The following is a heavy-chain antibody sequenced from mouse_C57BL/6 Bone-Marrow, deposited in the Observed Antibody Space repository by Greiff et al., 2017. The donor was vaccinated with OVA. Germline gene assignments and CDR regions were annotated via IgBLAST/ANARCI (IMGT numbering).Heavy chain of an antibody. J-gene: IGHJ4*01. CDR1: GYTFTNYW. CDR2: IYPGGGYT. Sequence: QVHVKQSGAELVRPGTSVKMSCKASGYTFTNYWIGWAKQRPGHGLEWIGDIYPGGGYTNYNEKFKGKATLTADKSSSTAYMQFSSLTSEDSAIYYCARAYYSHYYAMDYWGQGTSVTVSS. CDR3: ARAYYSHYYAMDY. D-gene: IGHD2-12*01. V-gene: IGHV1-63*01.